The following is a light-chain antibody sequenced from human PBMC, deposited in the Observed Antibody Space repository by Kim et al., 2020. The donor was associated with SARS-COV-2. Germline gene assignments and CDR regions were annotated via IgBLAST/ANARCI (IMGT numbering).Light chain of an antibody. CDR3: QSYDSSNVV. Sequence: NFMLTQPHSVSESPGKTVTISCTRSSGSIASNYVKWYQQRPGSAPTTVIYEDNQRPSGVPDRFSGSIDSSSNSASLTISGLKTEDEADYYCQSYDSSNVVFGGGTQLTVL. J-gene: IGLJ2*01. CDR2: EDN. CDR1: SGSIASNY. V-gene: IGLV6-57*04.